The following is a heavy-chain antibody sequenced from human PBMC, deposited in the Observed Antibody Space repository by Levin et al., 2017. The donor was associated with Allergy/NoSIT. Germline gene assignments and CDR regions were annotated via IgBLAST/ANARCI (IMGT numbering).Heavy chain of an antibody. CDR1: GLTFGRYA. J-gene: IGHJ4*02. CDR2: ISSSGSII. CDR3: AMDCSGGNCYQGGY. Sequence: GGSLRLSCAASGLTFGRYAMNWVRQAPGKGLQLVSYISSSGSIIYYADSVKGRFTISRDNAENSLYLQMNSLTVEDTAFYYCAMDCSGGNCYQGGYWGQGTLVTVSS. V-gene: IGHV3-48*03. D-gene: IGHD2-15*01.